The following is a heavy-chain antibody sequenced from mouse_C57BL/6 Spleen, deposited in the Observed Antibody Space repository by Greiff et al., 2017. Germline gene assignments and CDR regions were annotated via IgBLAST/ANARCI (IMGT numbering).Heavy chain of an antibody. V-gene: IGHV1-54*01. Sequence: QVQLKQPGAELVRPGTSVKVSCKASGYAFTNYLIEWVKQRPGQGLEWIGVINPGSGGTNYNEKFKGKATLTADKSSSTAYMQLSSLTSEDSSVYFGARGRSNYFDYWGQGTTLTVSS. CDR2: INPGSGGT. D-gene: IGHD1-1*01. CDR1: GYAFTNYL. CDR3: ARGRSNYFDY. J-gene: IGHJ2*01.